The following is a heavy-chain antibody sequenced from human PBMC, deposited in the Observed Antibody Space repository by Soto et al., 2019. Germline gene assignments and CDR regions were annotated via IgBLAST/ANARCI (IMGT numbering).Heavy chain of an antibody. Sequence: QVQLVQSGAEVKKPGSSVKVSCKASGGTFSSYAISWVRQAPGQGLEWMGGIIPIFGTANYAQKFQGRDTITADESTSTDYMELSSLRSEETAVYYCASTWLTDAFDIWGQGTMVTVSS. CDR3: ASTWLTDAFDI. CDR2: IIPIFGTA. J-gene: IGHJ3*02. V-gene: IGHV1-69*12. CDR1: GGTFSSYA. D-gene: IGHD5-12*01.